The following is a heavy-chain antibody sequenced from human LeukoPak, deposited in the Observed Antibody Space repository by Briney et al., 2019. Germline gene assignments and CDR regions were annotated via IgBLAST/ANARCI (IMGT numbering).Heavy chain of an antibody. CDR1: GGSISSYY. CDR3: ARGGNYWPQWWFDP. D-gene: IGHD1-26*01. V-gene: IGHV4-4*07. Sequence: PSETLSLTCTVSGGSISSYYWSWIRQPAGKGLEWIGRIYTSGSTNYNPSLKSRTTMSVDTSKNQFSLELNSVTPADTAVYYCARGGNYWPQWWFDPWGRGTLVSVSS. J-gene: IGHJ5*02. CDR2: IYTSGST.